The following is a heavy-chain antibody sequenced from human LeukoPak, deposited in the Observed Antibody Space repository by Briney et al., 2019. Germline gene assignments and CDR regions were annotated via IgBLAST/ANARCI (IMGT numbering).Heavy chain of an antibody. CDR1: GGSISSHY. V-gene: IGHV4-59*08. CDR3: ARPYYYDSRIDP. Sequence: PSETLSLTCTVSGGSISSHYWSWIRQPPGKGLEWIGYMYYSGSTYYNPSLKSRVTISLDTSKNQFSLKLNSVTAADTAVYYCARPYYYDSRIDPWGQGTLVTVSS. CDR2: MYYSGST. J-gene: IGHJ5*02. D-gene: IGHD3-22*01.